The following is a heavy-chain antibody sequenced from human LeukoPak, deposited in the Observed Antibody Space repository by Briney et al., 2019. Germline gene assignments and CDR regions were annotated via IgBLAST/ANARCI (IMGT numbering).Heavy chain of an antibody. Sequence: KPGGSLRLSCAASGFTFSSYSMNWVRQAPGKGLEWVSSISSSSSYIYYADSVKGRFTISRDNAKNSLYLQMNSLRAEDTAVYYCAKNYHDSSGVFDYWGQGTLVTVSS. CDR1: GFTFSSYS. CDR2: ISSSSSYI. D-gene: IGHD3-22*01. V-gene: IGHV3-21*01. CDR3: AKNYHDSSGVFDY. J-gene: IGHJ4*02.